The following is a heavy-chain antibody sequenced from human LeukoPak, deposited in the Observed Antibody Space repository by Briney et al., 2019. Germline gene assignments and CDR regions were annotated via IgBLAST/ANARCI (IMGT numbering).Heavy chain of an antibody. CDR3: TTWPAAPLKFDY. D-gene: IGHD2-2*01. Sequence: GGSLSLSCAASGFPFSNAWLSWVRQAPGKGLEWVGRIKSKTDGGTTDYAAPVKGRFTISRDDPKNTLYLQMNSLKTEDTAVYYCTTWPAAPLKFDYSGQRTLVTVSS. J-gene: IGHJ4*02. V-gene: IGHV3-15*01. CDR2: IKSKTDGGTT. CDR1: GFPFSNAW.